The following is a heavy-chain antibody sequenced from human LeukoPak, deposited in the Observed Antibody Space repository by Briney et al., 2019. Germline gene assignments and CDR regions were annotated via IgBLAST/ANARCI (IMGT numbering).Heavy chain of an antibody. V-gene: IGHV3-30*01. Sequence: GGSLRLSCAASGFTFSSYAMHWVRQAPGKGLEWVAVISYDGSNKYYADSVKGRFTISRDNSKNTLYPQMNSLRAEDTAVYYCARGRPRERYYFDYWGQGTLVTVSS. J-gene: IGHJ4*02. CDR1: GFTFSSYA. CDR2: ISYDGSNK. CDR3: ARGRPRERYYFDY. D-gene: IGHD6-6*01.